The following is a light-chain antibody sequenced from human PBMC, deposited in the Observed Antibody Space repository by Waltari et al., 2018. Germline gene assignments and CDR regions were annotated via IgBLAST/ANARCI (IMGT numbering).Light chain of an antibody. V-gene: IGLV3-10*01. CDR3: YTTDSTGNHVV. CDR1: ALPKKY. Sequence: SYELTQPPSVSVSPGQTARITCSGDALPKKYAFWYQEKSGQAPVLIIYDDNKRPSGIPEGFSGSSSGTMATLTISGAQGEDEADYYCYTTDSTGNHVVFGGGTKLTVL. J-gene: IGLJ2*01. CDR2: DDN.